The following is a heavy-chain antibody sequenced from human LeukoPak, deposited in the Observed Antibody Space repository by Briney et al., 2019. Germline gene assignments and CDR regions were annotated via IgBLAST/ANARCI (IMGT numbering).Heavy chain of an antibody. D-gene: IGHD2-15*01. CDR3: ARDRSYCIGADCYWGRLDY. CDR1: GFTFNTYW. J-gene: IGHJ4*02. Sequence: PGGSLRLSCAASGFTFNTYWMSWVRQAPEKGLEWVANIKEDGSKKYYVGSVKGRFTISRDNAKDSVYLQMNSLRAEDTAVYYCARDRSYCIGADCYWGRLDYWGQGSLVTVSS. CDR2: IKEDGSKK. V-gene: IGHV3-7*03.